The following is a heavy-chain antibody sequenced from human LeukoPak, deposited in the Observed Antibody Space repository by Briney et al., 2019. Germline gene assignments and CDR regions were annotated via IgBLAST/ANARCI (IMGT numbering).Heavy chain of an antibody. V-gene: IGHV1-18*01. CDR3: ARGGSSYPIGY. J-gene: IGHJ4*02. D-gene: IGHD6-13*01. CDR1: GGTFSSYA. Sequence: ASVKVSCKSSGGTFSSYAISWVRQAPGQGLEWMGWISAYNGNTNYAQKLQGRVTMTRDTSISSAYMELSGLRSEDTAVYHCARGGSSYPIGYWGQGTLVTVSS. CDR2: ISAYNGNT.